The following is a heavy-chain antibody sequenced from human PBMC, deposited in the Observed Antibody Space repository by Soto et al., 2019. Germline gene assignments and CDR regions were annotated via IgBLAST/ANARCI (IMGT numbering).Heavy chain of an antibody. J-gene: IGHJ4*02. CDR2: IRNKANNYAT. D-gene: IGHD3-3*01. CDR1: GFTFSGSA. Sequence: VQLVESGGGLVQPGGSLKLSCAASGFTFSGSAMHWVRQASGKGLEWVGRIRNKANNYATAYAVSVKGRFTISRDDSRNTAYLQMTGLKTEDPAVYYCARGVYDFWSGHPKGLDYWGQGTVVIVSS. CDR3: ARGVYDFWSGHPKGLDY. V-gene: IGHV3-73*02.